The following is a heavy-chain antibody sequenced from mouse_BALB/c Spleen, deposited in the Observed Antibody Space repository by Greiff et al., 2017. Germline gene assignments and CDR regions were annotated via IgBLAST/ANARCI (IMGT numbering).Heavy chain of an antibody. Sequence: VQLHQPGAELVKPGASVKMSCKASGYTFTSYWMHWVKQRPGQGLEWIGVIDPSDSYTSYTQKFKGKATLTVDTSSSTAYMQLSSLTSEDSAVYYCTRSRHGSAMDYWGQGTSVTVSS. J-gene: IGHJ4*01. CDR3: TRSRHGSAMDY. V-gene: IGHV1S127*01. CDR1: GYTFTSYW. D-gene: IGHD1-1*01. CDR2: IDPSDSYT.